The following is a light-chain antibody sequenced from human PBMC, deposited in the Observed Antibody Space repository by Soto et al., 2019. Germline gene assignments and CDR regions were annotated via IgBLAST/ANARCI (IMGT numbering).Light chain of an antibody. J-gene: IGKJ1*01. CDR3: QQYGSSSWT. CDR1: QSVSSSY. Sequence: EIVLTQSPGTLSLSPGERATLSCRASQSVSSSYLAWYQQKPGQAPRLLIYGASSRATGITDRFSGSGSGTDFTLNISRLEPEDFAVYYCQQYGSSSWTFGQGTKVDFK. CDR2: GAS. V-gene: IGKV3-20*01.